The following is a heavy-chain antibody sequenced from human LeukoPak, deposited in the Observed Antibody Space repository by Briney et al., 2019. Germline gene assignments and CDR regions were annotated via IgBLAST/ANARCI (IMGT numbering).Heavy chain of an antibody. D-gene: IGHD1-1*01. Sequence: SETLSLTCTVSGGSISSHYWSWIRQPPGKGLEWIGNIYYSGTTYYNPSLKSRVTISVDTSKNQFSLTLNSVTAADTAVYFCARFKQLGRSFDSWGLGSLVTVSS. CDR3: ARFKQLGRSFDS. J-gene: IGHJ4*02. CDR2: IYYSGTT. CDR1: GGSISSHY. V-gene: IGHV4-59*08.